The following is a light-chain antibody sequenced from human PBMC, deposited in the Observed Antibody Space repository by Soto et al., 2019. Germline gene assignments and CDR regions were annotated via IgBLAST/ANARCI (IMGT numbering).Light chain of an antibody. Sequence: QSALTQPASVSGSPGQSITISCTGTSSDLGTYNYVSWYQQHPGKAPKLIIYEVSNRPSGVSIRFSGSKSGNTASLTISGLQSDDEADDYCNSYTSSNTLVIFGGGTQLTVL. CDR1: SSDLGTYNY. J-gene: IGLJ2*01. CDR3: NSYTSSNTLVI. V-gene: IGLV2-14*01. CDR2: EVS.